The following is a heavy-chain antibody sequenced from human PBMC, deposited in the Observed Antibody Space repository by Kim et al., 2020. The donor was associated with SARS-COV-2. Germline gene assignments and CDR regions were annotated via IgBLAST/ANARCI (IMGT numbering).Heavy chain of an antibody. V-gene: IGHV3-30*04. CDR1: GFTFSSYA. J-gene: IGHJ4*01. CDR3: ARDPGGYWASYYFDY. D-gene: IGHD3-10*01. Sequence: GGSLRLSCAASGFTFSSYAMHWVRQAPGKGLEWVAVISYDGSNKYYADSVKGRFTISRDNSKNTLYLQMNSLRAEDTAVYYCARDPGGYWASYYFDYWG. CDR2: ISYDGSNK.